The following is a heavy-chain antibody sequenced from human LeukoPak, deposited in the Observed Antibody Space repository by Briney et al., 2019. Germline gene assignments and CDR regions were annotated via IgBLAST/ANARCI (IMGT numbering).Heavy chain of an antibody. D-gene: IGHD3-22*01. CDR1: GHSIINSFY. Sequence: SETLSLTCTVSGHSIINSFYWGWIRPPPGKGLEWIGSIYHTGSTYYNPSLKSRVTISVDTSKNQFSLKLSSVTAADTAVYYCAREGSSGYYFDYWGQGTLVTVSS. V-gene: IGHV4-38-2*02. CDR3: AREGSSGYYFDY. J-gene: IGHJ4*02. CDR2: IYHTGST.